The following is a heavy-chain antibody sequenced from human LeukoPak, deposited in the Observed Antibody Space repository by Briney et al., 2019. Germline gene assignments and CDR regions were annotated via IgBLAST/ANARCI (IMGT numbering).Heavy chain of an antibody. Sequence: ASVKVSCKASGYTFTSYGISWVRQAPGQGLEWMGWISAYNGNTNYAQKLQGRVTMTTDTSTSTAYMELRSLRSDDTAVYYRARGYGSGSYSYVAYYYGMNVWGQGTTVTVSS. D-gene: IGHD3-10*01. CDR2: ISAYNGNT. CDR3: ARGYGSGSYSYVAYYYGMNV. V-gene: IGHV1-18*01. J-gene: IGHJ6*02. CDR1: GYTFTSYG.